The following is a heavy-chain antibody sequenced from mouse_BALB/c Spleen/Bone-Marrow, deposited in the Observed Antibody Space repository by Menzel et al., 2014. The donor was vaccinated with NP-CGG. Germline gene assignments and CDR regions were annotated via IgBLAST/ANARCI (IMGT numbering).Heavy chain of an antibody. CDR1: GYSFTGYY. CDR3: ARKKYGIPYAMDY. D-gene: IGHD2-10*02. Sequence: LVKTGASVKISCKASGYSFTGYYMHWVKQSHGKSLEWIGYISCYNGATSYNQKFKGKATFTVDTSSSTAYMQFNGLTSEDSAVYYCARKKYGIPYAMDYWGQGTSVTVSS. CDR2: ISCYNGAT. V-gene: IGHV1S34*01. J-gene: IGHJ4*01.